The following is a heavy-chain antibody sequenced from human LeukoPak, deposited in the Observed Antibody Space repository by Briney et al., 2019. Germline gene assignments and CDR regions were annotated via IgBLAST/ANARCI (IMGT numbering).Heavy chain of an antibody. V-gene: IGHV3-23*01. J-gene: IGHJ6*04. CDR1: GFTFSSYA. CDR3: ARASRMDV. CDR2: FSATDAST. Sequence: PGGSLRLSCAASGFTFSSYAMSWVRLGPGKGLEWVSGFSATDASTQYADSVKGRFTISRDNAKNSLYLQMNSPRAEDTAVYYCARASRMDVWGKGTTVTVSS.